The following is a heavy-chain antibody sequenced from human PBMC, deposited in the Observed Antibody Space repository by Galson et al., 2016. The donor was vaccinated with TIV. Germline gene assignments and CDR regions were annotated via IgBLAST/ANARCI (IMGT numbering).Heavy chain of an antibody. J-gene: IGHJ4*02. D-gene: IGHD2-15*01. V-gene: IGHV3-7*01. CDR1: GLTFSNYW. CDR2: IKEDGSEK. CDR3: ARDKARCSGDSCYLGSSFDY. Sequence: SLRLSCAASGLTFSNYWMSWVRQAPGKGLEWVANIKEDGSEKYAVDSVQGRFTISRDNAKNTLYLQMNNLRVDDTAVYYCARDKARCSGDSCYLGSSFDYWGRGILVTVSS.